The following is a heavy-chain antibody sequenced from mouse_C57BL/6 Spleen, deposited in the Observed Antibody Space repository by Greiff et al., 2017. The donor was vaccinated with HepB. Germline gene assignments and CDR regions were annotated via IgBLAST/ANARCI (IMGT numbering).Heavy chain of an antibody. Sequence: EVQVVESGGGLVKPGGSLKLSCAASGFTFSSYAMSWVRQTPEKRLEWVATISDGGSYTYYPDNVKGRFTISRDNAKNNLYLQMSHLKSEDTAMYYCARSYYSNQYYFDYWGQGTTLTVSS. CDR2: ISDGGSYT. CDR1: GFTFSSYA. D-gene: IGHD2-5*01. J-gene: IGHJ2*01. V-gene: IGHV5-4*01. CDR3: ARSYYSNQYYFDY.